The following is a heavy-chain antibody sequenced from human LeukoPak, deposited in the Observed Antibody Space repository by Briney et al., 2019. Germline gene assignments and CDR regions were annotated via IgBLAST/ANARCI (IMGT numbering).Heavy chain of an antibody. CDR3: AKDMFSSSWYGGWFDP. CDR2: ISWNSGSI. CDR1: GFTFSSYW. V-gene: IGHV3-9*01. D-gene: IGHD6-13*01. Sequence: GGSLRLSCAASGFTFSSYWMSWVRQAPGKGLEWVSGISWNSGSIGYADSVKGRFTISRDNAKNSLYLQMNSLRAEDTALYYCAKDMFSSSWYGGWFDPWGQGTLVTVSS. J-gene: IGHJ5*02.